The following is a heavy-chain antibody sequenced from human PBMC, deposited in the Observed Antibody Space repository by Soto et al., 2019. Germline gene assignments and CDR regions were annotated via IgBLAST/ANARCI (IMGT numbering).Heavy chain of an antibody. Sequence: SETLSLTCTVSGGSISSSNFYWGWIRQPPGKGLEWIGTSYYSGSTYYKPSLKSRVTIFVDTTKNEFSVKLTSVTAADTAVYYCARHPRYFSYYHYMDVWGKGTTVTVSS. J-gene: IGHJ6*03. CDR2: SYYSGST. CDR3: ARHPRYFSYYHYMDV. D-gene: IGHD3-9*01. CDR1: GGSISSSNFY. V-gene: IGHV4-39*01.